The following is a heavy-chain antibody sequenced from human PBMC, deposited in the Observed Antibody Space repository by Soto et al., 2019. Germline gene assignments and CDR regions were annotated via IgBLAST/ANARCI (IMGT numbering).Heavy chain of an antibody. Sequence: EVQLVESGGALVQPGRSLRLSCVGSGFKFDESAMNWVRQVPGKGLEWVAGITWNSGHILYAESVKGRFSISRDNAKNSVHLEMNSLRPEDTGLYYCVKGRSIMIVVVMDFWGQGTPVTVSS. CDR3: VKGRSIMIVVVMDF. CDR2: ITWNSGHI. CDR1: GFKFDESA. D-gene: IGHD3-22*01. J-gene: IGHJ4*02. V-gene: IGHV3-9*01.